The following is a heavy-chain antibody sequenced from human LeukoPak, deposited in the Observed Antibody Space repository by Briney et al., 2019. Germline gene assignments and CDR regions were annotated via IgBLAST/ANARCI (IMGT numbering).Heavy chain of an antibody. Sequence: PSETLSLTCTVSGGSISSHYWSWIRQPPGKGLEWIGYIYYSGSTNYNPSLKSRVTISVDTSKNQFSLKLSSVTAADTAVYYCARQHPAYYFDYWGQGTLVTVSS. CDR1: GGSISSHY. CDR3: ARQHPAYYFDY. J-gene: IGHJ4*02. D-gene: IGHD2-21*01. CDR2: IYYSGST. V-gene: IGHV4-59*11.